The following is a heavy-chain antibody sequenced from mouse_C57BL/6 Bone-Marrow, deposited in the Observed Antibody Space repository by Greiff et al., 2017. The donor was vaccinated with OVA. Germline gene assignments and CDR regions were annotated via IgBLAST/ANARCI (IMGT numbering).Heavy chain of an antibody. J-gene: IGHJ1*03. CDR2: IDPEDGDT. CDR3: TRRGYFDV. CDR1: GYTFTDYY. V-gene: IGHV14-1*01. Sequence: VQLQQSGPELVKPGASVKISCKASGYTFTDYYMHWVKQRPEQGLEWIGRIDPEDGDTEYAPKFQGKATMTADTSSNTAYLQLSSLTSEDTAVYYCTRRGYFDVWGTGTTVTVSS.